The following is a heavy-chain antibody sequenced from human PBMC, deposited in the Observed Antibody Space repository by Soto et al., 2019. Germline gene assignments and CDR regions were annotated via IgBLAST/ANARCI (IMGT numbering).Heavy chain of an antibody. D-gene: IGHD5-12*01. Sequence: GGSLRLSCAASGFTFSSYSMNWVRQAPGKGLEWVSSISSSSSYIYYADSVKGRLTISRDNAKNSLYLQMNSLRAEDTAVYYCASVRGYSGYGGPYPDYWGQGTLVTVSS. J-gene: IGHJ4*01. CDR3: ASVRGYSGYGGPYPDY. CDR1: GFTFSSYS. V-gene: IGHV3-21*01. CDR2: ISSSSSYI.